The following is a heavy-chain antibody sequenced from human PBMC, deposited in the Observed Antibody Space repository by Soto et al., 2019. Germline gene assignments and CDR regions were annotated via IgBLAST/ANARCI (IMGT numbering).Heavy chain of an antibody. CDR2: ISYDGSNK. Sequence: PGGSLRLSCAASGFTFSSYAMRWVRQAPGKGLEWVAVISYDGSNKYYADSVKGRFTISRDNSKNTLYLQMNSLRAEDTAVYYCARDRGGYSYGHFDYWGQGTLVTVSS. J-gene: IGHJ4*02. D-gene: IGHD5-18*01. CDR3: ARDRGGYSYGHFDY. CDR1: GFTFSSYA. V-gene: IGHV3-30-3*01.